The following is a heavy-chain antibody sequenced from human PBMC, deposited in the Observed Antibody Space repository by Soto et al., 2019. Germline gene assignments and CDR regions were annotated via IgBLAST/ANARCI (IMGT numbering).Heavy chain of an antibody. CDR2: IKQDGSVQ. Sequence: EVQLVESGGGLVQRGGSLRLSCAASGFTFCNYWMSWVRQAPGKGLEWVANIKQDGSVQYYVDSVKGRFTFSRDNARNSLYLRISSLRAEDTAVYYCARIGYSSSSFDYWGQGTLVTVSS. J-gene: IGHJ4*02. CDR1: GFTFCNYW. CDR3: ARIGYSSSSFDY. V-gene: IGHV3-7*05. D-gene: IGHD6-6*01.